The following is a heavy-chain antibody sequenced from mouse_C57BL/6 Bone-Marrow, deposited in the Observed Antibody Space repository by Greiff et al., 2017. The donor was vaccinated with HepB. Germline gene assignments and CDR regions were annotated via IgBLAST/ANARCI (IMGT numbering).Heavy chain of an antibody. J-gene: IGHJ3*01. Sequence: EVMLVESGGGLVQPGGSLKLSCAASGFTFSDYYMYWVRQTPEKRLEWVAYISNGGGSTYYPDTVKGRFTISRDNAKNTLYLQMSRLKSEDTAMDYCARLDYYGSIRTYWGQGTLVTVSA. CDR2: ISNGGGST. CDR3: ARLDYYGSIRTY. V-gene: IGHV5-12*01. D-gene: IGHD1-1*01. CDR1: GFTFSDYY.